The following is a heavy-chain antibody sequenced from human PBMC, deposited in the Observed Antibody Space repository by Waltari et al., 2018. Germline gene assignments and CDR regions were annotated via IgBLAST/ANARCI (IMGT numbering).Heavy chain of an antibody. Sequence: EVQLLESGGGLVQPGGSLRLSCAASGFTFSSYAMSWVRQAPGKGLEWVSVIGGGVGSAYYADSVKGRFTISRDNSKNSLYLQMNSLRAEDTAVYYCARGRGGVVITYFDYWGQGTLVTVSS. D-gene: IGHD3-3*01. CDR3: ARGRGGVVITYFDY. CDR2: IGGGVGSA. V-gene: IGHV3-23*01. J-gene: IGHJ4*02. CDR1: GFTFSSYA.